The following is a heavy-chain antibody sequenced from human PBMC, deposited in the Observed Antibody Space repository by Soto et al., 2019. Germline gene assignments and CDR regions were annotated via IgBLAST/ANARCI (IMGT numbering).Heavy chain of an antibody. D-gene: IGHD6-6*01. J-gene: IGHJ6*02. CDR3: ARSSIAARVYYYYGMDV. CDR2: IIPIFGTA. CDR1: GGTFSSYS. V-gene: IGHV1-69*13. Sequence: SVEVSCKASGGTFSSYSISWVLQAPGQGLEWMGGIIPIFGTANYAQKFQGRVTITADESTSTAYMELSSLRSEDTAVYYCARSSIAARVYYYYGMDVWGQGTTVTVSS.